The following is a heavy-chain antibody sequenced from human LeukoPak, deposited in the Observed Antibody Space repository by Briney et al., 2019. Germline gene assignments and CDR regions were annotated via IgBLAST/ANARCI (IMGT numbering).Heavy chain of an antibody. CDR1: GYTFTSYY. CDR2: INPSGGST. J-gene: IGHJ4*02. V-gene: IGHV1-46*01. D-gene: IGHD3-22*01. CDR3: ARDEGAMISIDY. Sequence: ASVKVSCKASGYTFTSYYMHWVRQALGQGLEWMGIINPSGGSTSYAQKFQGRVTMTRDTSTSTVYMELSSLRSEDTAVYYCARDEGAMISIDYWGQGTLVTVSS.